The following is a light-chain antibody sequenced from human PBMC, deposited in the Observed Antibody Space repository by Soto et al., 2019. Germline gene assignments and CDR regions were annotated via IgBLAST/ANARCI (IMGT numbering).Light chain of an antibody. CDR3: QQYADWPLT. J-gene: IGKJ4*01. CDR2: KTS. CDR1: RTIGTN. V-gene: IGKV3-15*01. Sequence: IVMTHSPATVSVSPGESASLSCRASRTIGTNLGWYQQKPGQAPRLLISKTSTRATGVPARFSGSGSGTEFTLTITSLQSEDIAVYYCQQYADWPLTFGGGTKVDIK.